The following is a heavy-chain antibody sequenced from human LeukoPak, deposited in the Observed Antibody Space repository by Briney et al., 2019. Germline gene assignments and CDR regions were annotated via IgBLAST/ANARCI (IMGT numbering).Heavy chain of an antibody. Sequence: GGSLRLSCAASGFTFSDYYMTWIRQAPGKGLEWVSYISSSDNSMYYPGSVKGRFTISRDNAKNSLYLQMNSLRADDTAVYYCARAPYYYDSSGYYYVSNYFDYWGQGTLVTVSS. V-gene: IGHV3-11*01. D-gene: IGHD3-22*01. J-gene: IGHJ4*02. CDR3: ARAPYYYDSSGYYYVSNYFDY. CDR2: ISSSDNSM. CDR1: GFTFSDYY.